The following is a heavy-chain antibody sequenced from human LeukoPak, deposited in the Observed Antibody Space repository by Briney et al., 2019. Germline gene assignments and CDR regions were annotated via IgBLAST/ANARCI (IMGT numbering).Heavy chain of an antibody. CDR1: GFTFSSYA. V-gene: IGHV3-23*01. CDR3: AKAVHIVVVPAALFKGFDP. CDR2: ISGSGGST. D-gene: IGHD2-2*01. J-gene: IGHJ5*02. Sequence: GGSLRLSCAASGFTFSSYAMSWVRQAPGKGLEWVSAISGSGGSTYYADSVKGRFTISRDNSKNTLYLQMNSLRAEDTAVYYCAKAVHIVVVPAALFKGFDPWGQGTLVTVSS.